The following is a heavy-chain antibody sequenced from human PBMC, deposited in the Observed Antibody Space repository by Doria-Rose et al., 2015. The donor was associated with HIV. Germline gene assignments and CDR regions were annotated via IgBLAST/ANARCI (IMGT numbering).Heavy chain of an antibody. CDR2: IFSDDER. V-gene: IGHV2-26*01. J-gene: IGHJ4*02. CDR3: ARIKSSRWYHKYYFDF. CDR1: GVSLSSPGMG. D-gene: IGHD6-13*01. Sequence: QVQLVQSGPVLVKPTETLTLTCTVSGVSLSSPGMGVSWIRQPPGKALEWLANIFSDDERSYKTSLKSRLTIRRGTSKSQVVLTMTDMDPVDTATYYCARIKSSRWYHKYYFDFWGQGTLVIVSA.